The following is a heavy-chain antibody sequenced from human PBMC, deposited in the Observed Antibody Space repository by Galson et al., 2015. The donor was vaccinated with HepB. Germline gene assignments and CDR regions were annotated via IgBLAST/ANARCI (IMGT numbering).Heavy chain of an antibody. V-gene: IGHV3-48*04. CDR3: ARTPRSSSWKNWFDP. D-gene: IGHD6-13*01. CDR1: ELTLSNYS. CDR2: ISSSGRTI. Sequence: SLRLSCAASELTLSNYSMNWVRQAPGVGLEWVSYISSSGRTIYYADSVRGRFIISRDNANNSLYLQMNSLRAEDTAVYYCARTPRSSSWKNWFDPWGQGTLVTVSS. J-gene: IGHJ5*02.